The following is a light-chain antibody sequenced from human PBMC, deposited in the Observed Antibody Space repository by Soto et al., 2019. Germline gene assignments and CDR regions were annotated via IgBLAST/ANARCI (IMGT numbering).Light chain of an antibody. Sequence: ESVLTQSPGTLSLSPGERATLSCRASQSVSSNYLAWYQQKPGQAPRLLIFGASSRATGIPDRFSGSGSGTDVTLSISRLEPEDCAVYYCQQYGGSPPQTFGQGTKVEIK. CDR2: GAS. V-gene: IGKV3-20*01. CDR1: QSVSSNY. J-gene: IGKJ1*01. CDR3: QQYGGSPPQT.